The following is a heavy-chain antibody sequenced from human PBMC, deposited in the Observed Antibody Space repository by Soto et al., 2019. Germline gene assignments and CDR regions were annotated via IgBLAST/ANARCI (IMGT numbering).Heavy chain of an antibody. J-gene: IGHJ5*02. D-gene: IGHD2-8*01. V-gene: IGHV4-59*08. CDR2: IYYSGST. CDR1: GGSISSYY. CDR3: ASAPGYCTNGVCYPQDWFDP. Sequence: SSETLSLTCTVSGGSISSYYWSWIRQPPGKGLEWIGYIYYSGSTNYNPSLKSRVTISEDTSKNQFSLKLSSVTAADTAVYYCASAPGYCTNGVCYPQDWFDPWGQGTLVTVSS.